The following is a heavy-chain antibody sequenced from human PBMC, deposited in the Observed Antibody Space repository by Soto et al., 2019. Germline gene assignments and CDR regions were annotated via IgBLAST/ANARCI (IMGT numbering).Heavy chain of an antibody. CDR1: GGSISSYY. J-gene: IGHJ4*02. D-gene: IGHD3-16*02. V-gene: IGHV4-59*01. CDR3: ARGYLSRLNL. Sequence: QVQLQESGPGLVKPSETLSLTCTVSGGSISSYYWSWIRQPPGKGLEWIGYIYYSGSTNYNPSLKSRVTISVDTSKNQFSLKLSSVTAADTAVYYCARGYLSRLNLWGQGTLVTVSS. CDR2: IYYSGST.